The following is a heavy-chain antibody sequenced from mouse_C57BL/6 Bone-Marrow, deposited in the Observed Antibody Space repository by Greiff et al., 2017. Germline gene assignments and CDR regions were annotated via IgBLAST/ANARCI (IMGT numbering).Heavy chain of an antibody. D-gene: IGHD1-1*01. J-gene: IGHJ2*01. CDR3: MGGLLQGGD. Sequence: QVQLKESGAELVRPGASVTLSCKASGYTFTDYEMHWVKQTPVHGLEWIGAIDPETGGTAYNQKFKGKAILTADKSSSTAYMELRSLTSEDSAVCYCMGGLLQGGDWGTGTTLTVSS. V-gene: IGHV1-15*01. CDR1: GYTFTDYE. CDR2: IDPETGGT.